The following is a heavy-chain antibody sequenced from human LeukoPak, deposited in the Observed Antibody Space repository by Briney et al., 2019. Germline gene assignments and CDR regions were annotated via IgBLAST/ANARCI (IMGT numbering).Heavy chain of an antibody. Sequence: SVKVSCKASGGTFSSYAFSWVRQAHGQGLEWMGGIIPIFGTANYAQKFQGRVTITADESTSTAYMELSSLRSEDTAVYYCARNLAFPGSCTSCYDWFDPWGQGTLVTVSS. CDR2: IIPIFGTA. CDR3: ARNLAFPGSCTSCYDWFDP. CDR1: GGTFSSYA. D-gene: IGHD2-2*01. V-gene: IGHV1-69*01. J-gene: IGHJ5*02.